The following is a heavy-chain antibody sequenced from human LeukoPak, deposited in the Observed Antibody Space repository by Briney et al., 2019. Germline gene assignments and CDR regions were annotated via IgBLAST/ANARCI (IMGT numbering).Heavy chain of an antibody. Sequence: PGGSLRLSCAASGFTFSSYGMHWVRQAPGKGLEWVAVIWNEGSNKYYADSVKGRFTISRENSKNTLYLQMNSLRAEDTAVYYCARDLNVLRYFDWPRYWGQGTLVTVSP. CDR1: GFTFSSYG. D-gene: IGHD3-9*01. CDR3: ARDLNVLRYFDWPRY. CDR2: IWNEGSNK. J-gene: IGHJ4*02. V-gene: IGHV3-33*01.